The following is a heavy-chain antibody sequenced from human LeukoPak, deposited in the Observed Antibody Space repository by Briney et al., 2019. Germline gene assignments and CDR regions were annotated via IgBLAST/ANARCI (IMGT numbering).Heavy chain of an antibody. V-gene: IGHV3-30*18. Sequence: GESLKISCAASGFTFSTFGMHLVRQAPGKGLEWVAVISYDGGNQYYADSGKGRFTISRDNPKNTLYLQMNSLRLEDTAVYYCENDRALFLTNSATDCWGQGTLVTVSS. CDR3: ENDRALFLTNSATDC. D-gene: IGHD4-23*01. CDR1: GFTFSTFG. J-gene: IGHJ4*02. CDR2: ISYDGGNQ.